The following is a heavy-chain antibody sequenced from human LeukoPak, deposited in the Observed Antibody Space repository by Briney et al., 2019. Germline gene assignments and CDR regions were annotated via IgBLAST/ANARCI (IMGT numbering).Heavy chain of an antibody. CDR2: IYSGGST. CDR1: GFTVSSNY. D-gene: IGHD5-18*01. V-gene: IGHV3-53*01. Sequence: GGSLRLSCAASGFTVSSNYMSWVRQAPGKELEWGSVIYSGGSTYYADSVKGRFTISRDNSKNTLYLQMNSLRAEDTAVYYCARGSYSYGFGGFDYWGQGTLITVSS. CDR3: ARGSYSYGFGGFDY. J-gene: IGHJ4*02.